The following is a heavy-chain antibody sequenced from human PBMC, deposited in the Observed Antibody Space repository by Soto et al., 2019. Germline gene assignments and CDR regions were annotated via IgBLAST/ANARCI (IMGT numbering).Heavy chain of an antibody. Sequence: ETLSLTCTVSGGSISSYYWSWIRQPPGKGLEWIGYIYYSGSTNYNPSLKSRVTISVDTSKNQFSLKLSSVTAADTAVYYCARGPSSWTPHDYWGQGTLVTVSS. V-gene: IGHV4-59*01. CDR2: IYYSGST. CDR1: GGSISSYY. CDR3: ARGPSSWTPHDY. J-gene: IGHJ4*02. D-gene: IGHD6-13*01.